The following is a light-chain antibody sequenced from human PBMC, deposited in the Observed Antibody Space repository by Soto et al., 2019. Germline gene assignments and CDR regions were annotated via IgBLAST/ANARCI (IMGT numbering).Light chain of an antibody. V-gene: IGKV3-11*02. CDR3: QQYNSWPLT. J-gene: IGKJ4*01. Sequence: EILLAQSPATLSLSPGERATLSCKASQDVSIFLAWYQQKPGQAPRLLIHDASNRATGVPARFSGSGSGRDFTLTITSLEPEDFAVYYCQQYNSWPLTFGGGTKVEIK. CDR2: DAS. CDR1: QDVSIF.